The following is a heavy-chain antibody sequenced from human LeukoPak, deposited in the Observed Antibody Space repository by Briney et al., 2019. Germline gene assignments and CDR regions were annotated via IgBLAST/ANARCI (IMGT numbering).Heavy chain of an antibody. CDR2: INPNSGGT. J-gene: IGHJ4*02. CDR3: ARDSGSGCPRG. D-gene: IGHD6-19*01. CDR1: RYTFTGYY. V-gene: IGHV1-2*02. Sequence: ASVKVSCKASRYTFTGYYMHWVRQAPGQGLEWMGWINPNSGGTNYAQKFQGRVTMTRDTSISTAYMELSWLRSDDTAVYYCARDSGSGCPRGWGQGTLVTVSS.